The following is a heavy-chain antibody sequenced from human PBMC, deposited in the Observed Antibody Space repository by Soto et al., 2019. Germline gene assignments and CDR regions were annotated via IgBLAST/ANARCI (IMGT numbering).Heavy chain of an antibody. V-gene: IGHV4-39*07. J-gene: IGHJ4*02. D-gene: IGHD3-22*01. CDR1: GGPISSSSSY. CDR3: ARGVIDYYNGSGYLYYSDY. Sequence: PSETLSLTCTVSGGPISSSSSYWGWIRQPPGKGLEWVGSIYYSGSTYYNPSLKSRVTISVDTSKNQFSLKLSSVTAADTAVYYCARGVIDYYNGSGYLYYSDYWGQGTLVTVSS. CDR2: IYYSGST.